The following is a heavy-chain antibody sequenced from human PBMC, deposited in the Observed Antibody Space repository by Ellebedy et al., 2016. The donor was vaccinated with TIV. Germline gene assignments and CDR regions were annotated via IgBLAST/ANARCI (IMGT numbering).Heavy chain of an antibody. Sequence: GESLKISCTGSGFTFRSYSMNWGRQASGKGLEWVSAIDGVGIGGDTFYADSVKGRFTISRDNAKNSLYLQMNSLRAEDTAVYYCARGPPISMIVVLPFDYWGQGTLVTVSS. CDR2: IDGVGIGGDT. CDR3: ARGPPISMIVVLPFDY. V-gene: IGHV3-21*01. D-gene: IGHD3-22*01. CDR1: GFTFRSYS. J-gene: IGHJ4*02.